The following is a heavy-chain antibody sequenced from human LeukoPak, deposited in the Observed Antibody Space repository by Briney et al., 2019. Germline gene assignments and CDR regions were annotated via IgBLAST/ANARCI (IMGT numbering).Heavy chain of an antibody. CDR3: ARDHAHCSSTSCYDGGY. CDR2: IYHSGST. J-gene: IGHJ4*02. V-gene: IGHV4-4*02. CDR1: GGSISSSDW. D-gene: IGHD2-2*01. Sequence: SETLSLTCAVSGGSISSSDWWSWVRQPPGKGLEWIGEIYHSGSTNYNPSLKSRVTISVDKSKNQFSLKLSSVTAADTAVYYCARDHAHCSSTSCYDGGYWGQGTLVTVSS.